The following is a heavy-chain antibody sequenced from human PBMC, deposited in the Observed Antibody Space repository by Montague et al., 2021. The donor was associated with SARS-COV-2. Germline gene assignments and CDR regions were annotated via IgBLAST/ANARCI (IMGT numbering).Heavy chain of an antibody. Sequence: SETLSLTCTVSGDSISSSNYFWGWIRQPPGKGLEWIGSIYFGGSTYYNPSLKSRVTISVDTSKNQFSLQLTSVTAADTAVYYCARDVGKGVASYETEGGFDYWGQGTLVSVSS. CDR2: IYFGGST. V-gene: IGHV4-39*07. CDR1: GDSISSSNYF. CDR3: ARDVGKGVASYETEGGFDY. J-gene: IGHJ4*02. D-gene: IGHD4/OR15-4a*01.